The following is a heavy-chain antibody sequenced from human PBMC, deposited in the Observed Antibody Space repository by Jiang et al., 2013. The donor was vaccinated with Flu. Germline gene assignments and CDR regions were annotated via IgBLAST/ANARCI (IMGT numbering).Heavy chain of an antibody. CDR1: A. J-gene: IGHJ6*02. CDR2: ISYDGSNK. V-gene: IGHV3-30-3*01. CDR3: ARDRVDSSSWLYYYYYYGMDV. D-gene: IGHD6-13*01. Sequence: AMHWSGQAPGKGLEWVAVISYDGSNKYYADSVKGRFTISRDNSKNTLYLQMNSLRAEDTAVYYCARDRVDSSSWLYYYYYYGMDVWGQGTTVTVSS.